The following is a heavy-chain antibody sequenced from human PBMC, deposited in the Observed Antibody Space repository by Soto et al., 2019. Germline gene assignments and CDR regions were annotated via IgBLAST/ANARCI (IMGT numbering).Heavy chain of an antibody. V-gene: IGHV3-64*01. Sequence: GGSLRLSCAASGFTFSSYWMHCVRQAPGKGLVWVSRISSNGGSTYYANSVKGRFTISRDNSKNTLYLQMGSLRAEDMAVYYCAREMVGATDDAFDIWGQGTMVTVSS. J-gene: IGHJ3*02. CDR2: ISSNGGST. CDR3: AREMVGATDDAFDI. D-gene: IGHD1-26*01. CDR1: GFTFSSYW.